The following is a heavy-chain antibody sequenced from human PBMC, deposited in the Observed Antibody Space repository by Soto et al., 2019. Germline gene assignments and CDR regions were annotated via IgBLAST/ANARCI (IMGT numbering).Heavy chain of an antibody. CDR1: GGTFSSYA. D-gene: IGHD3-3*01. CDR3: ARARFLEWSPSVMDV. J-gene: IGHJ6*02. V-gene: IGHV1-69*01. Sequence: QVQLVQSGAEVKKPGSSVKVSCKASGGTFSSYAISWVRQAPGQGLEWMGGIIPFFGTANYAQKFQGRVTITADESTSTDYMEQSSRRSEDTAVYYCARARFLEWSPSVMDVWGQGTTVTVSS. CDR2: IIPFFGTA.